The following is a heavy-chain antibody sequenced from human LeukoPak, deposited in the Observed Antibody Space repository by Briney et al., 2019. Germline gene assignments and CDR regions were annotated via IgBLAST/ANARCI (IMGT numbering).Heavy chain of an antibody. V-gene: IGHV3-48*03. CDR3: ARGGSLGY. CDR2: ISSSGSAI. D-gene: IGHD6-19*01. CDR1: GFTFNSYE. J-gene: IGHJ4*02. Sequence: GRSLSLSCAASGFTFNSYEMNWVRQAPGKGLEWVSKISSSGSAIYYADSVKGRFTISRDNAKSTLYLQMNSLRVEDTAVYYCARGGSLGYWGQGTLVTVSS.